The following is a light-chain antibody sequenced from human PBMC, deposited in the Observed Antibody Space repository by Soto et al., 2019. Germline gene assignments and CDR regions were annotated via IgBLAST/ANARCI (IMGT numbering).Light chain of an antibody. CDR3: SSYTSSTTYV. V-gene: IGLV2-14*01. J-gene: IGLJ1*01. Sequence: QSVLTQPASVSGSPGQSITISCTGTSSDVGGYNYVSWYQQHPGKVTKLMIYEVSDRPSGVSNRFSGSKSGSTASLTISGLPAEDAADYYCSSYTSSTTYVFGTGTKVTVL. CDR1: SSDVGGYNY. CDR2: EVS.